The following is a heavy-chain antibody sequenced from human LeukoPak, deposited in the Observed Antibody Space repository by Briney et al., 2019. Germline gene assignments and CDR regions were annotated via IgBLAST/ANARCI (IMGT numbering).Heavy chain of an antibody. CDR1: GFTFSSYW. CDR3: AMVRALGTSCFDY. Sequence: GSLQLSCAASGFTFSSYWMSWVRPAPGKGLEWVANIKQDGSEKYYVDSVKGRFTISRDNAKNSLYLQMNSLRAEDTAVYYCAMVRALGTSCFDYWGQGTLVTVSS. D-gene: IGHD2-2*01. V-gene: IGHV3-7*01. J-gene: IGHJ4*02. CDR2: IKQDGSEK.